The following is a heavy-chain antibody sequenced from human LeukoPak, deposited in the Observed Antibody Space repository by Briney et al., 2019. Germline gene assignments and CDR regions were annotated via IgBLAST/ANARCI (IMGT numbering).Heavy chain of an antibody. V-gene: IGHV4-59*08. CDR1: GGSMTGYY. Sequence: SETLSLTCTVSGGSMTGYYWAWIRQPPGKRLEWIGYVHSSGGTTYTPALESRDTVSIDMSKTLFSLNLRSVTAADTAVYYGARAGDSNNWFDPWGQGTLVTVSS. CDR2: VHSSGGT. CDR3: ARAGDSNNWFDP. D-gene: IGHD2-21*01. J-gene: IGHJ5*02.